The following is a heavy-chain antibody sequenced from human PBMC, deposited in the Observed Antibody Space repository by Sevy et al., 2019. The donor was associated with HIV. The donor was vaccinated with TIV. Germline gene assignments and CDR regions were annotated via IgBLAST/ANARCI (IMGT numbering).Heavy chain of an antibody. D-gene: IGHD2-15*01. J-gene: IGHJ4*02. V-gene: IGHV4-30-2*01. Sequence: SETLSPTCAVSGGSLSSGAYSWSWIRQPPGKGLEWIGCLYHSGSTYYNPSLKSRVTISVDRSKNQFSLKLSSVTAADTAVYYCARVSGNSEWGYYFDSWGQGTLVTVSS. CDR3: ARVSGNSEWGYYFDS. CDR2: LYHSGST. CDR1: GGSLSSGAYS.